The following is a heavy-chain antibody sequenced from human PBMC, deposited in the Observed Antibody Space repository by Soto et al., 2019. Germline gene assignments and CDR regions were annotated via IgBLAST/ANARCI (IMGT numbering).Heavy chain of an antibody. CDR2: ISYDGSNK. J-gene: IGHJ3*02. CDR1: GFTFSSYA. Sequence: GGSLRLSCAASGFTFSSYAMHWVRQAPGKGLEWVAVISYDGSNKYYADSVKGRFTISRDNSKNTLYLQMNSLRAEDTAVYYCARARGRYYDSSGSVAFDIWGQGTMVTVSS. V-gene: IGHV3-30-3*01. D-gene: IGHD3-22*01. CDR3: ARARGRYYDSSGSVAFDI.